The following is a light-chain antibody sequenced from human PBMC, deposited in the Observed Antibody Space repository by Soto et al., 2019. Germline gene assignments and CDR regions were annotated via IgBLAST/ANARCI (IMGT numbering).Light chain of an antibody. CDR2: DAS. CDR1: QSVSSS. CDR3: QQPKNRPVT. V-gene: IGKV3-11*01. Sequence: EIVLTQSPATLSLSPGERATLSCRASQSVSSSLAWYQQKPGQAPRLLIYDASNRATDIPARVSGSASGTHFTLTITSLEPEDFAVYFFQQPKNRPVTFGQGTLLEIK. J-gene: IGKJ5*01.